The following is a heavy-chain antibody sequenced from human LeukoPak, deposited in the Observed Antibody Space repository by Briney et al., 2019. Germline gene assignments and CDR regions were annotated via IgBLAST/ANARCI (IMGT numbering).Heavy chain of an antibody. J-gene: IGHJ4*02. CDR2: INPNSGGT. D-gene: IGHD4-17*01. CDR1: GYTFTGYY. CDR3: ARDLEFTVTTQEGH. V-gene: IGHV1-2*02. Sequence: ASVKVSCKASGYTFTGYYMHWVRQAPGQGLEWMGWINPNSGGTNYAQKFQGRVTMTRDTSISTAYMELSRLRSDDTAVYYCARDLEFTVTTQEGHWGQGTLVTVSS.